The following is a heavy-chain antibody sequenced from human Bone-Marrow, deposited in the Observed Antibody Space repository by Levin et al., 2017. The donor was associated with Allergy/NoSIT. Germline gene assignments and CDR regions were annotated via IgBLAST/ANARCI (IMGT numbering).Heavy chain of an antibody. V-gene: IGHV1-69*13. D-gene: IGHD3-3*01. CDR3: ARAAFGVVTPHYFDY. Sequence: GASVKVSCKASGGTFSSYAISWVRQAPGQGLEWMGGIIPIFGTANYAQKFQGRVTITADESTSTAYMELSSLRSEDTAVYYCARAAFGVVTPHYFDYWGQGTLVTVSS. CDR1: GGTFSSYA. CDR2: IIPIFGTA. J-gene: IGHJ4*02.